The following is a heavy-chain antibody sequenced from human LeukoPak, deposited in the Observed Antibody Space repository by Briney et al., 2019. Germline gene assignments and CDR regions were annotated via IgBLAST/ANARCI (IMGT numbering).Heavy chain of an antibody. D-gene: IGHD6-19*01. CDR2: IHPDGSIT. J-gene: IGHJ4*02. CDR1: GFTISNYW. CDR3: ARDPSGSGWSLNN. V-gene: IGHV3-74*03. Sequence: GGSLRLSCVGSGFTISNYWMHWVRQAPGTGLVWVSRIHPDGSITTYADSVKGRFTISRDNSKNTVCLQVNSLRVEDTAVYYCARDPSGSGWSLNNWGQGTLVTVSS.